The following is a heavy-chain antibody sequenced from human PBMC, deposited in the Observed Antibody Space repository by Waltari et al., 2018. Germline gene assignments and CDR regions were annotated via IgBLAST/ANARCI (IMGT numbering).Heavy chain of an antibody. CDR1: GYRFTSYG. V-gene: IGHV1-18*01. CDR2: INPYYGNT. D-gene: IGHD3-3*01. CDR3: ARDAFRFLDF. Sequence: QVHLVQSGTEVKQPGASVKVSCKASGYRFTSYGITWVRQAPGQGLEWMGWINPYYGNTNYGQELQGRLTMTTDTITTTAYMELRGLRADDTALYFCARDAFRFLDFWGQGTLVTVSS. J-gene: IGHJ4*02.